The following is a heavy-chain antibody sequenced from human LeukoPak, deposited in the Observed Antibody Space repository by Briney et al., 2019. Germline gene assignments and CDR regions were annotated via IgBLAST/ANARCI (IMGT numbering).Heavy chain of an antibody. J-gene: IGHJ4*02. CDR2: MNPNSGNT. V-gene: IGHV1-8*01. CDR1: GYTFTSYA. CDR3: ARGYSSGWPFDY. Sequence: ASVKVSCKASGYTFTSYAINWVRQATRPGLEGMGWMNPNSGNTGYAQKFQGRVTMTRNTSISTAYMELSSLRSEDTAVYYCARGYSSGWPFDYWGQGTLVTVSS. D-gene: IGHD6-19*01.